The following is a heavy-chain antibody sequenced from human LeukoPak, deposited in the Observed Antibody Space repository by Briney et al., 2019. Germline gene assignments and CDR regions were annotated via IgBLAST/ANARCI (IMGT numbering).Heavy chain of an antibody. V-gene: IGHV1-8*01. CDR2: INPNSGNT. CDR3: AAFGMGAAGGGGTVVSFVP. CDR1: GYTFTSYD. J-gene: IGHJ5*02. D-gene: IGHD6-13*01. Sequence: ASVKVSCNASGYTFTSYDTNWVGQATGQGLEWRGWINPNSGNTGYAQKFQGRVTMTRNTSISTAYMELSSLRSEDTAVYDCAAFGMGAAGGGGTVVSFVPWGQGTLVTVSS.